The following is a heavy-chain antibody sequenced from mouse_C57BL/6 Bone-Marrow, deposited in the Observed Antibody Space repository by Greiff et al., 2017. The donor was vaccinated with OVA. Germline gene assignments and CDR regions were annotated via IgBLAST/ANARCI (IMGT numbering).Heavy chain of an antibody. Sequence: EVKLQESGGDLVKPGGSLKLSCAASGFTFSSYGMSWVRQTPDKRLEWVATISSGGSYTYYPDSVKGRFTISRDNAKNTLYLQMSSLKSEDTAMYDCATAYYSNSWFAYWGQGTLVTVSA. V-gene: IGHV5-6*01. D-gene: IGHD2-5*01. J-gene: IGHJ3*01. CDR1: GFTFSSYG. CDR2: ISSGGSYT. CDR3: ATAYYSNSWFAY.